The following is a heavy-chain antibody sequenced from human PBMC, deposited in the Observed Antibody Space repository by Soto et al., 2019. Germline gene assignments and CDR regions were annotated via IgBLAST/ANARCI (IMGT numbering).Heavy chain of an antibody. Sequence: GGSLRLSCAASGFTFSSYDMHWVRQATGKGLEWVSAIGTAGDTYYPGSVKGRFTISRENAKNSLYLQMNSLRAEDTAVYYCARDIAAAGTRYYYYGMDVWGQGTTVTVSS. D-gene: IGHD6-13*01. V-gene: IGHV3-13*01. J-gene: IGHJ6*02. CDR2: IGTAGDT. CDR3: ARDIAAAGTRYYYYGMDV. CDR1: GFTFSSYD.